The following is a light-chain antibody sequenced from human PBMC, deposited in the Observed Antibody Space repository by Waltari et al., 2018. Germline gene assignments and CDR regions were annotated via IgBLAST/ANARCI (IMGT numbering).Light chain of an antibody. CDR1: SGAFSSTSY. V-gene: IGLV8-61*01. J-gene: IGLJ3*02. Sequence: QTVVTQEPSLSVSPGGTVTLTCALSSGAFSSTSYVSWYHQSPGQTPRTLVYKTNTLSNGVPDRFSGSILGSEAALTITGAQADDESNYYCLVYMGSGIWVFGGGTKLTV. CDR3: LVYMGSGIWV. CDR2: KTN.